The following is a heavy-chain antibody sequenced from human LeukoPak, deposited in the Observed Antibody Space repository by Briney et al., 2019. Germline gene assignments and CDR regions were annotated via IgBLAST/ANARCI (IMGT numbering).Heavy chain of an antibody. CDR3: ARGGITIFGVVPPPSYNWFDP. V-gene: IGHV4-34*01. D-gene: IGHD3-3*01. CDR1: GGSFSGYY. Sequence: PSETLSLTCAVYGGSFSGYYWSWIRQPPGKGLEWIGEINHSGSTNYNPSLKSRVTISVDTSKNQFSLKLSSVTAADTAVYYCARGGITIFGVVPPPSYNWFDPWGQGTLVTVSS. CDR2: INHSGST. J-gene: IGHJ5*02.